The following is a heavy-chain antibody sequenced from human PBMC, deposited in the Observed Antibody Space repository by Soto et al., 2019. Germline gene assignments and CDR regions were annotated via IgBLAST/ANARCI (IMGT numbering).Heavy chain of an antibody. CDR3: ARDGTFALRGYSFGFDF. D-gene: IGHD5-18*01. V-gene: IGHV1-2*06. J-gene: IGHJ4*02. Sequence: QVQLVQSGAEVKKPGASVRVSCEASGYRFTTHYIHWVRQAPGQRLEWMGRMNVGTGGTTYAHKFQGRVTMNRDTSIRTAYLEVSSVKADDTAMYYCARDGTFALRGYSFGFDFWGQGTMVTVSS. CDR2: MNVGTGGT. CDR1: GYRFTTHY.